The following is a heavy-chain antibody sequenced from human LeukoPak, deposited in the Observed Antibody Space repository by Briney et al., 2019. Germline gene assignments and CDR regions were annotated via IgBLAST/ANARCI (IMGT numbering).Heavy chain of an antibody. V-gene: IGHV4-59*01. D-gene: IGHD3-10*01. CDR3: ARGHDYYRSGRQSWFDP. J-gene: IGHJ5*02. CDR2: LYNNGIT. Sequence: SETLSLTCTVSGGSISSYYWTWMRQSPGKGLEWIGYLYNNGITNYSPSLKSRVSISVDTSKSQFSLRLSSVTAADTAVYYCARGHDYYRSGRQSWFDPWGRGTLVTVSS. CDR1: GGSISSYY.